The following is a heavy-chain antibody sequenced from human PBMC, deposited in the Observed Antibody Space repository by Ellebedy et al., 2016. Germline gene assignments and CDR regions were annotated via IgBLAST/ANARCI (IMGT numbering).Heavy chain of an antibody. CDR2: ISFDGSNK. CDR3: AKDGGLGRWLLGWYFDL. V-gene: IGHV3-30*18. J-gene: IGHJ2*01. Sequence: GGSLRLXXAASGFTFSSYGMHWVRQAPGKGLEWVAVISFDGSNKYYADSVKGRFTIYRDNSKNTLYLQMNSLRAEDTAVYYCAKDGGLGRWLLGWYFDLWGRGTLVTVSS. CDR1: GFTFSSYG. D-gene: IGHD5-24*01.